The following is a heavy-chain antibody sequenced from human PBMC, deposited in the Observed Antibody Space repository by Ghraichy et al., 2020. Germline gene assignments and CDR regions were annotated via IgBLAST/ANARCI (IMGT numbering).Heavy chain of an antibody. J-gene: IGHJ5*02. V-gene: IGHV4-39*01. CDR2: IYYSGST. Sequence: SETLSLTCTVSGGSISSSSYYWGWIRQPPGKGLEWIGSIYYSGSTYYNPSLKSRVTISVDTSKNQFSLKLSSVTAADTAVYYCARQAHPIYGSGSYGFDPWGQGTLVTVSS. CDR3: ARQAHPIYGSGSYGFDP. CDR1: GGSISSSSYY. D-gene: IGHD3-10*01.